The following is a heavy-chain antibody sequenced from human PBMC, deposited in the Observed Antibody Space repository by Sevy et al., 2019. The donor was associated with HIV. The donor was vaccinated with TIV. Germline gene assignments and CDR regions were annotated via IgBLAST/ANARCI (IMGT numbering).Heavy chain of an antibody. CDR2: LDPEDGET. CDR1: GYRLIEVS. V-gene: IGHV1-24*01. CDR3: AADRGEDYCSGNSCQRHYYYGLDV. D-gene: IGHD2-15*01. Sequence: GESLKISCKVSGYRLIEVSMHWVRQAPGKGLEWMGHLDPEDGETIYAQNFQGRVTMTEDTSTDTAYMEVSSLRSEDTAVYYCAADRGEDYCSGNSCQRHYYYGLDVWGQGTTVTVS. J-gene: IGHJ6*02.